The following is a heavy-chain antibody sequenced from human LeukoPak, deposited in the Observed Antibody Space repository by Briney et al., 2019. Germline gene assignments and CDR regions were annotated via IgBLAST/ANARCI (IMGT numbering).Heavy chain of an antibody. V-gene: IGHV4-59*08. CDR2: IYYSGST. D-gene: IGHD3-10*01. J-gene: IGHJ3*02. CDR3: ARQPIVRGVNTRDDAFDI. Sequence: SETLSLTCTVSGGSISSYYWSWIRQPPGKGLEWIGYIYYSGSTNYNPSLKSRVTISVDTSKNQFSLKLSSVTAADTAVYYCARQPIVRGVNTRDDAFDIWGQGTMVTVSS. CDR1: GGSISSYY.